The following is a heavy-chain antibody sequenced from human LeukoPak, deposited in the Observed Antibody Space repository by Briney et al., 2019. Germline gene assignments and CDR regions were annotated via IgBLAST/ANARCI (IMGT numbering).Heavy chain of an antibody. Sequence: GGSLRLSCEASGFTFGTFWMSWVRHVPGKGLVWVSDVNSDGTRTRYADFVQGRFTISRDNAKNTLSLQMNSLRDEDTAVYYCARDGMTYGRHFDYWGQGALVSVSS. V-gene: IGHV3-74*01. CDR1: GFTFGTFW. D-gene: IGHD3-10*01. CDR3: ARDGMTYGRHFDY. J-gene: IGHJ4*02. CDR2: VNSDGTRT.